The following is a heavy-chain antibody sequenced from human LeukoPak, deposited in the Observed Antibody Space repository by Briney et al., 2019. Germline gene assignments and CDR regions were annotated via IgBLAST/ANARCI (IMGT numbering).Heavy chain of an antibody. J-gene: IGHJ4*02. CDR3: ARDDYYDSSGYYGLDY. CDR2: ISAYNGNT. D-gene: IGHD3-22*01. Sequence: ASVKVSFKASGYTFTSYGISWVRQAPGQGLEWMGWISAYNGNTNYAQKLQGRVTMTTDTSTSTAYMELRSLRSDDTAVYYCARDDYYDSSGYYGLDYWGQGTLVTVSS. V-gene: IGHV1-18*01. CDR1: GYTFTSYG.